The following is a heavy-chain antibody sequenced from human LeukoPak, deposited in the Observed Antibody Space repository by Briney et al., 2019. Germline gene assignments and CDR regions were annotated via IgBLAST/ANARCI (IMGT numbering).Heavy chain of an antibody. V-gene: IGHV3-7*03. CDR1: GSTLSNYW. Sequence: GGSLRLSCAASGSTLSNYWITWVRQAPGKGLEWVANIKPDGREKYYMPSVKGRFTISRDSAKNSFCLQMNSLRAEDTAVYYCASMASNVFEYWGQGTLVTVSS. CDR2: IKPDGREK. J-gene: IGHJ4*02. CDR3: ASMASNVFEY. D-gene: IGHD5-24*01.